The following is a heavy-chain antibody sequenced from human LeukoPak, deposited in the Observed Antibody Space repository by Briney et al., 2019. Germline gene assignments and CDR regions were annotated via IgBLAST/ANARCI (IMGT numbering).Heavy chain of an antibody. Sequence: GRSLRLSCAASGFTFSSYGMHWVRQAPGKGLEWVAVISYDGNNKYYVNSVKGRFTISRDNSKNTLYLQMDSLRAEDTAVYYCAKEWYYDSSGYYIPGFDIWGQGTMVTVSS. CDR2: ISYDGNNK. CDR3: AKEWYYDSSGYYIPGFDI. CDR1: GFTFSSYG. D-gene: IGHD3-22*01. J-gene: IGHJ3*02. V-gene: IGHV3-30*18.